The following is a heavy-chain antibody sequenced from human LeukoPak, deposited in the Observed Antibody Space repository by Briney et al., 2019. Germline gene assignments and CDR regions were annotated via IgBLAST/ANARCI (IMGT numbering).Heavy chain of an antibody. CDR3: ARARRIVGAIDY. J-gene: IGHJ4*02. Sequence: SETLSLTCTVSGGSISSYYWSWIRQPPGKGLEWIGYIYYSGSTNYSPSLKSRVTISVDTSKNQFSLKLSSVTAADTAVYYCARARRIVGAIDYWGQGTLVTVSS. CDR2: IYYSGST. D-gene: IGHD1-26*01. V-gene: IGHV4-59*08. CDR1: GGSISSYY.